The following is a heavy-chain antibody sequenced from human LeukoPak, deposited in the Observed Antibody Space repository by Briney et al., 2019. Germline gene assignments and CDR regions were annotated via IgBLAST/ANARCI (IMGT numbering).Heavy chain of an antibody. J-gene: IGHJ5*02. V-gene: IGHV1-69*13. CDR2: IIPIFGTA. CDR1: GGTFSSYA. CDR3: ARDASSWRWENWFDP. Sequence: SVKVSCKASGGTFSSYAISWVRQAPGQELEWRGGIIPIFGTANYAQKFQGRVTITADESTSTAYMELSSLRSEDTAVYYCARDASSWRWENWFDPWGQGTLVTVSS. D-gene: IGHD1-26*01.